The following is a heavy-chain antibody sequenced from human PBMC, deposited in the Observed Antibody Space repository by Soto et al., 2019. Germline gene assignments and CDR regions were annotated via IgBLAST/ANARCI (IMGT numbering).Heavy chain of an antibody. CDR2: INAGNGNT. Sequence: GASVKVSCKASGYTFTSYAMHWVRQAPGQRLEWMGWINAGNGNTKYSQKFQGRVTITRDTSASTAYMELSSLRSEDTAVYYCASFYCSSTSCKGWFDPWGQGTLVTVSS. CDR3: ASFYCSSTSCKGWFDP. J-gene: IGHJ5*02. CDR1: GYTFTSYA. V-gene: IGHV1-3*01. D-gene: IGHD2-2*01.